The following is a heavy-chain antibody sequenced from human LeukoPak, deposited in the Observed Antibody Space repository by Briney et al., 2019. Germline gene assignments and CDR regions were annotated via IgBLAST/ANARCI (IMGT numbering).Heavy chain of an antibody. J-gene: IGHJ5*02. Sequence: GASVKVSCKASGYTFTGYYMHWVRQAPGQGLEWMGWINPNSGGTNYAQKFQGRVTMTRDTSISTAYMELSRLRSDDTAVYYCAXXXXXIVVVPAGGSWFDPWGQGTLVTVSS. CDR3: AXXXXXIVVVPAGGSWFDP. V-gene: IGHV1-2*02. CDR1: GYTFTGYY. D-gene: IGHD2-2*01. CDR2: INPNSGGT.